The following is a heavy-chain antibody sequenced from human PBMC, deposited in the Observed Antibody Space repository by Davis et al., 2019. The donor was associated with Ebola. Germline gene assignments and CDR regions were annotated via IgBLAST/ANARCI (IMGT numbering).Heavy chain of an antibody. Sequence: AASVKVSCKASGYTFSSYGFSWVRQAPGQGLEWVGWFSAHNDNIYYAQKFQGRVAMTRDTSSSTAYMELSSLRSEDTAVYYCVGQTRGPFDYWGQGTLVTVSS. CDR1: GYTFSSYG. D-gene: IGHD2-2*01. CDR2: FSAHNDNI. J-gene: IGHJ4*02. V-gene: IGHV1-18*01. CDR3: VGQTRGPFDY.